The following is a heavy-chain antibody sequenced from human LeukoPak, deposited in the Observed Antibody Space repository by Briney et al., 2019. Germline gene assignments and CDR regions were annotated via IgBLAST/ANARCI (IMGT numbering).Heavy chain of an antibody. Sequence: GGSLRLSCAASGFTFSNYAINWVRQAPGRGLEWVSFISSTTKTIYYADSVKGRFTISRDNSKNTLYLQMNSLRAEDTAVYYCAKSVRYQLRGYYMDVWGKGTTVTVSS. J-gene: IGHJ6*03. CDR2: ISSTTKTI. D-gene: IGHD2-2*01. V-gene: IGHV3-23*01. CDR3: AKSVRYQLRGYYMDV. CDR1: GFTFSNYA.